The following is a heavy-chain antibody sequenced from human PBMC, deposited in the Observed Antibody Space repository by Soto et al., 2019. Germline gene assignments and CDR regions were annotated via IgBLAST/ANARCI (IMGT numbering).Heavy chain of an antibody. J-gene: IGHJ4*02. CDR1: GYSLSDYG. D-gene: IGHD5-18*01. CDR2: ISAYNDDR. CDR3: GRARSAAMVTSDY. V-gene: IGHV1-18*01. Sequence: QVQLVQSGPEVKKPGASVKVSCKASGYSLSDYGVTWVRQSPGQGLQWMGWISAYNDDRNYAQNFQDRITMTTDTSTSTAYVELRSLRSDDTAVYFCGRARSAAMVTSDYWGQGTLVTVSS.